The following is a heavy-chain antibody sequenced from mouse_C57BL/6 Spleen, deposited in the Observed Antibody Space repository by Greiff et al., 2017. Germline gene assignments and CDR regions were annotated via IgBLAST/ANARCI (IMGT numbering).Heavy chain of an antibody. CDR2: ISDGGSYT. V-gene: IGHV5-4*03. Sequence: EVKVEESGGGLVKPGGSLKLSCAASGFTFSSYAMSWVRQTPEKRLEWVATISDGGSYTYYPDNVKGRFTISRDNAKNNLYLQMRHLKSEDTAMYYCASLIYYGNPGFDFDYWGQGTTLTVSA. J-gene: IGHJ2*01. CDR1: GFTFSSYA. D-gene: IGHD2-1*01. CDR3: ASLIYYGNPGFDFDY.